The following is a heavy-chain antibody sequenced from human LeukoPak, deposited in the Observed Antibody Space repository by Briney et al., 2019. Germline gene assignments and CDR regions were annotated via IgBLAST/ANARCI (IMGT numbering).Heavy chain of an antibody. CDR2: IYYSGST. CDR1: GGSVSSGSYY. CDR3: ARGPYYYDSSGYYPPVDY. D-gene: IGHD3-22*01. J-gene: IGHJ4*02. V-gene: IGHV4-61*01. Sequence: SETLSLTCTVSGGSVSSGSYYWSWIRQPPGKGLEWIGYIYYSGSTNYNPSLKSRVTISVDTSKNQFSLKLSYVTAADTAVYYCARGPYYYDSSGYYPPVDYWGQGTLVTVSS.